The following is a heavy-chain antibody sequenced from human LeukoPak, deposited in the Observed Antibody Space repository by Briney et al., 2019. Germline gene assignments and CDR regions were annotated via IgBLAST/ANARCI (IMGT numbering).Heavy chain of an antibody. D-gene: IGHD6-19*01. J-gene: IGHJ1*01. CDR1: GFTVSSNY. Sequence: PGGSLRLSCAASGFTVSSNYMSWVRQAPGKGLEWVSVIYSGGSTYYADSVKGRFTISRDNSKNTLHLQMNSLRAEDTAVYYCATDKQWLVPRSEYFQHWGQGTLVTVSS. CDR2: IYSGGST. V-gene: IGHV3-53*01. CDR3: ATDKQWLVPRSEYFQH.